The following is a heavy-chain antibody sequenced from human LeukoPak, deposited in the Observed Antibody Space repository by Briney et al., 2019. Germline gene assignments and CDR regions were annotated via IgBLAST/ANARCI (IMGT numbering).Heavy chain of an antibody. D-gene: IGHD4-17*01. CDR2: IRHDGDNR. Sequence: GGCLRLSCAASGFILNNYDMHWVRQAPGKGLEWVAVIRHDGDNRNYGDSVRGRFTISRDNSRNTVDLQMNSLRVDDTAVYYCAREQDYGDYRTADYWGQGTLVTVSS. J-gene: IGHJ4*02. CDR1: GFILNNYD. V-gene: IGHV3-33*01. CDR3: AREQDYGDYRTADY.